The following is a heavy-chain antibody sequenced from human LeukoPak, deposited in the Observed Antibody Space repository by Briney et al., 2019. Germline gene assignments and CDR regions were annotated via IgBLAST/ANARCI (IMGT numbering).Heavy chain of an antibody. D-gene: IGHD1-1*01. J-gene: IGHJ3*02. CDR3: ARAPQMERSAFDI. CDR1: GFTFSGSA. V-gene: IGHV3-72*01. Sequence: PGGSLRLSCAASGFTFSGSAMHWVRQASGKGLEWVGRTRNKANSYTTEYAASVKGRFTISRDDSKNSLYLQMNSLKTEDTAVYYCARAPQMERSAFDIWGQGTMVTVSS. CDR2: TRNKANSYTT.